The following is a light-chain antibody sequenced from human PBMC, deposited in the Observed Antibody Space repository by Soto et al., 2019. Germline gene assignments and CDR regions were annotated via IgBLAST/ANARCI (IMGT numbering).Light chain of an antibody. J-gene: IGKJ2*01. V-gene: IGKV3-20*01. CDR1: QTITTNF. CDR3: QQYADLPYT. CDR2: GAS. Sequence: EIVLTQSPGTLSLSPGERATLSCMASQTITTNFVAWYQQKPGQAPRLLIYGASSRATGIPDRFSGSGSGTDFTLTISRLEPEDFAVYSCQQYADLPYTFGQGTTLEMK.